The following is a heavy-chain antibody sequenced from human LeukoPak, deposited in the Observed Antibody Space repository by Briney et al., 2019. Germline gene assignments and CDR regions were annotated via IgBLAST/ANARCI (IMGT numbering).Heavy chain of an antibody. CDR2: IYYSGST. V-gene: IGHV4-39*01. J-gene: IGHJ5*02. CDR3: ARQRKNWFDP. CDR1: GGSTSSSSYY. Sequence: SETLSLTCTVSGGSTSSSSYYWGWIRQPPGKGLEWIGSIYYSGSTYYNPSLKSRVTISVDTSKNQFSLKLSSVTAADTAAYYCARQRKNWFDPWGQGTLVTVSS.